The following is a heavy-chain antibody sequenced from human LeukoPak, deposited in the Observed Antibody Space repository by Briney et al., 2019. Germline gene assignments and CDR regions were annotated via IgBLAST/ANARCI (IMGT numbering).Heavy chain of an antibody. D-gene: IGHD5-18*01. J-gene: IGHJ2*01. CDR3: ARDRFGLQLWPEGWYFDL. Sequence: ASVKVSCKASGYTFTSYYMHWVRQAPGQGVEGMGIINPSGGSTSYAQKFQGRLTMTRYTSTSTVYMALSSLRSEATAVYYCARDRFGLQLWPEGWYFDLWGRGTLVTVSS. V-gene: IGHV1-46*01. CDR1: GYTFTSYY. CDR2: INPSGGST.